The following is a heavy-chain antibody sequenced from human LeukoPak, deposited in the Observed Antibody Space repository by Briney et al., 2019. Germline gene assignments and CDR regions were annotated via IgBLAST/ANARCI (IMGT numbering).Heavy chain of an antibody. J-gene: IGHJ4*02. CDR1: GDSVSSKNVA. D-gene: IGHD2-15*01. CDR2: TYYRSQWGT. Sequence: SQTLSLTCAISGDSVSSKNVAWNWIRQSPSRGLEWLGKTYYRSQWGTDYAVSVNSRITINPDTSKNQFSLQLNSVTPEDTAVYYCARRSRCSGGSCFFFDYWGQGTLVTVSS. V-gene: IGHV6-1*01. CDR3: ARRSRCSGGSCFFFDY.